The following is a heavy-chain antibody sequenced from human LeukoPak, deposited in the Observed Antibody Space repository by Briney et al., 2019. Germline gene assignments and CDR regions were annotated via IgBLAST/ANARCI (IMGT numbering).Heavy chain of an antibody. D-gene: IGHD1-26*01. V-gene: IGHV1-18*01. CDR3: ARKSGSYYDY. J-gene: IGHJ4*02. CDR1: GYTFTSYG. CDR2: ISAYNGNT. Sequence: GSVKVSCKASGYTFTSYGISWVRQAGGQGREWMGWISAYNGNTNYAQKLQGRITMTTDTSTSTAYMELRSLRYDDTAVYYCARKSGSYYDYWGQGTLVTVSS.